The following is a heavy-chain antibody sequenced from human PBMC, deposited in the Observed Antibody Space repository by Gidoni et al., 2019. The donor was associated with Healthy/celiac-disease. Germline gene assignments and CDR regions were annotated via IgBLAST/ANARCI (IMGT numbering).Heavy chain of an antibody. J-gene: IGHJ4*02. CDR3: ARFGAAVAGYDY. CDR2: IYYSGST. Sequence: QVQLQESGPGLVKPSATLSLTCTVSGGSISSYYWSWIRQPPGKGLEWIGYIYYSGSTNYNPSLKSRVTISVDTSKNQFSLKLSSVTAADTAVYYCARFGAAVAGYDYWGQGTLVTVSS. CDR1: GGSISSYY. D-gene: IGHD6-19*01. V-gene: IGHV4-59*01.